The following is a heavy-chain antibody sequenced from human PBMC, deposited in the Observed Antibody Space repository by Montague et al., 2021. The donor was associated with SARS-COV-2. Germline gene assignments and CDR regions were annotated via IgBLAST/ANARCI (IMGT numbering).Heavy chain of an antibody. CDR3: TRLGWGYSDGLDY. Sequence: SLRLSCAASGFTFSSYWMSWFRQAPVKGLEWVANIKQDGSEKYYVDSVKGRFSISRDNAKNSLHLQMSSLRAEDTAMYYCTRLGWGYSDGLDYWGQGTLVNVS. D-gene: IGHD5-18*01. V-gene: IGHV3-7*01. J-gene: IGHJ4*02. CDR2: IKQDGSEK. CDR1: GFTFSSYW.